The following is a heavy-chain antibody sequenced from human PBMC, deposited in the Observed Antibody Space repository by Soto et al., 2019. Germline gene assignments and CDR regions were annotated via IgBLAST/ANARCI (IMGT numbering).Heavy chain of an antibody. CDR2: MNPNSGNT. Sequence: ASVKVSCKASGYTFTSYDINWVRQATGQGLEWMGWMNPNSGNTGYAQKFQGRVTMTRNTSISTAYMELSSLRSEDTAVYYCARALYGSGSYYYYYYGMDVWGQGTTITVSS. J-gene: IGHJ6*02. CDR1: GYTFTSYD. CDR3: ARALYGSGSYYYYYYGMDV. D-gene: IGHD3-10*01. V-gene: IGHV1-8*01.